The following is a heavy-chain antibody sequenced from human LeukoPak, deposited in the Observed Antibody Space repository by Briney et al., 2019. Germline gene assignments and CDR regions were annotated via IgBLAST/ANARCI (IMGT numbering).Heavy chain of an antibody. D-gene: IGHD2-15*01. Sequence: ASVKVSCKASGYTFTSYGISWVRQAPGQGLEWMVWISAYNGNTNYAQKLQGRVTMTTDTSTSTAYMELRSLRSDDTAVYYCARVPHCSGGSCYGHFDYWGQGTLVTVSS. CDR3: ARVPHCSGGSCYGHFDY. V-gene: IGHV1-18*01. CDR1: GYTFTSYG. CDR2: ISAYNGNT. J-gene: IGHJ4*02.